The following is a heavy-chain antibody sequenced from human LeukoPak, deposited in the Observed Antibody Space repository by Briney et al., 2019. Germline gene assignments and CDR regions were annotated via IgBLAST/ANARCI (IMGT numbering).Heavy chain of an antibody. D-gene: IGHD6-19*01. CDR2: ISGGGGST. J-gene: IGHJ6*02. Sequence: GGSLRLSCAASGFTFSSYSMNWVRQAPGMGLEWVSTISGGGGSTYYTDSVKGRFIISRDNSKNTLYLQTNSLRAEDTAVYYCARRNSGWSLEPMGVWGQGTTVIVSS. V-gene: IGHV3-23*01. CDR1: GFTFSSYS. CDR3: ARRNSGWSLEPMGV.